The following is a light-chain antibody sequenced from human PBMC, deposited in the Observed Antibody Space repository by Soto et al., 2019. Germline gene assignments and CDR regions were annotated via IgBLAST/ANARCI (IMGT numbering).Light chain of an antibody. V-gene: IGKV1-39*01. CDR3: QQTHSTPWT. CDR2: GAS. J-gene: IGKJ1*01. CDR1: QTITTY. Sequence: DIQMTQSPSSLSASVGDRVTISCRASQTITTYLNWYQQKPGKAPQLLIYGASILQSGVPSRFTSSGSGTDFTLTISSLQPDDFATYHCQQTHSTPWTFGQGTKVEIK.